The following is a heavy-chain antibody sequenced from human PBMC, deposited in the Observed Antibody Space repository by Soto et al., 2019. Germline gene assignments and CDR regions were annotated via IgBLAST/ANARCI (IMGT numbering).Heavy chain of an antibody. CDR3: AKTVGSGSSRVFDY. CDR1: GFTFSSYG. J-gene: IGHJ4*02. Sequence: GGSLRLSCAASGFTFSSYGMHWVRQAPGKGLEWVAVISYDGSNKYYADSVKGRFTISRDNSKNTLYLQMNSLRAEDTAVYYCAKTVGSGSSRVFDYWGQGTLVTVSS. CDR2: ISYDGSNK. D-gene: IGHD6-13*01. V-gene: IGHV3-30*18.